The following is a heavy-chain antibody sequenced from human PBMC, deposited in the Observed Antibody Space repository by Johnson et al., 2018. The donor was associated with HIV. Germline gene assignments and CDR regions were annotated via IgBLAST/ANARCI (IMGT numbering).Heavy chain of an antibody. V-gene: IGHV3-33*01. J-gene: IGHJ3*02. D-gene: IGHD3-22*01. CDR2: MWYDGSNK. Sequence: HLVESGGGVVQPGRSLRLSCAASGFTFSTYGMNWVRQAPGKGLEWVAVMWYDGSNKYYADSVKGRFTISRDNSKNTLYLQMNSLRAEDTAVYYCARDWRGDSSGYYYFFSFDIWGQGTMVTVSS. CDR3: ARDWRGDSSGYYYFFSFDI. CDR1: GFTFSTYG.